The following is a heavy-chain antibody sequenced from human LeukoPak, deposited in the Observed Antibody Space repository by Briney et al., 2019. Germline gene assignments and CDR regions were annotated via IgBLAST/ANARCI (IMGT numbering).Heavy chain of an antibody. CDR3: ARLQHYYYMDV. CDR2: IYYSGST. D-gene: IGHD5-18*01. CDR1: GGSISSSSYY. V-gene: IGHV4-39*01. Sequence: SETLSLTCTVSGGSISSSSYYWGWIRQPPGKGLEWIGSIYYSGSTYYNPSLKSRVTISVATSKNQFSLKLSSVTAADTAVYYCARLQHYYYMDVWGKGTTVTVSS. J-gene: IGHJ6*03.